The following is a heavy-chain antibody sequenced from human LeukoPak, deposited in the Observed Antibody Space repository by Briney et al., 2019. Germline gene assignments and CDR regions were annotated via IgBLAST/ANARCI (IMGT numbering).Heavy chain of an antibody. D-gene: IGHD2-2*01. J-gene: IGHJ6*03. CDR3: ARGCQYQLLIFLYYYMDV. CDR1: GYTFTDYY. V-gene: IGHV1-2*02. Sequence: ASVTVSCKASGYTFTDYYIHWVRQAPGQGLEWMGWINPNSGGTNYAQKFQGRVTMTRDTSISTAYMELSRLRSDDTAVYYCARGCQYQLLIFLYYYMDVWGKGTTVTISS. CDR2: INPNSGGT.